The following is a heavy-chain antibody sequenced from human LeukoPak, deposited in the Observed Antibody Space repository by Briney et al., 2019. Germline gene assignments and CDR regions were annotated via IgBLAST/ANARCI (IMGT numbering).Heavy chain of an antibody. J-gene: IGHJ4*02. D-gene: IGHD3-22*01. Sequence: GASVKVSCKASGYTFTDNYIHWVRQAPGQGLEWVGWINPNSGGTDYAQKFQGRITVTRDTSTNTAYMELSSLRSGDTAVYYCARGGGSSGYPDYWGQGTLVTVSS. V-gene: IGHV1-2*02. CDR2: INPNSGGT. CDR3: ARGGGSSGYPDY. CDR1: GYTFTDNY.